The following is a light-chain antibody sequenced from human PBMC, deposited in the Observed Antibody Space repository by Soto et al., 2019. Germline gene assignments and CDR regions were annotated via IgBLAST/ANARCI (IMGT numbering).Light chain of an antibody. Sequence: SWAQSALGSSVTLTCTLSSGHSSYIIAWYQQQPGKAPRYLMKLEGSGSYNKGSGVPDRFSGSDSGADRYLTISNLQFEDEADYYCETWDSNTRVFGGGTQLTVL. V-gene: IGLV4-60*02. CDR2: LEGSGSY. CDR3: ETWDSNTRV. J-gene: IGLJ3*02. CDR1: SGHSSYI.